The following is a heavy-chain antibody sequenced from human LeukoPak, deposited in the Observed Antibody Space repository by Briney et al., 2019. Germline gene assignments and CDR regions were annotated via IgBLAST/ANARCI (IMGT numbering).Heavy chain of an antibody. Sequence: SETLSLTCTVSGGSISSGDYYWSWIRQPPGKGLEWIGYICYSGSTYYNPSLKSRVTISVDTSKNQFSLKLSSVTAADTAVYYCARDRKAVAGMDVWGKGTTVTVSS. D-gene: IGHD6-19*01. J-gene: IGHJ6*03. CDR3: ARDRKAVAGMDV. CDR1: GGSISSGDYY. V-gene: IGHV4-30-4*08. CDR2: ICYSGST.